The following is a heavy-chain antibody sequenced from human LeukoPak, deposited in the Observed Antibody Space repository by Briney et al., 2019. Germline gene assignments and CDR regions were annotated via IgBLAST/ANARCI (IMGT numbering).Heavy chain of an antibody. J-gene: IGHJ4*02. Sequence: SETLSLTCTISNGSISPHYWSWIRQPPGKGLEWIGYIYSGGSNNYNPSLKSRVTISLDTSKNQFSLRLNSMTAADTAIYYCARGTMAEGDFDSWGQGTLVAVSS. D-gene: IGHD5-24*01. CDR1: NGSISPHY. CDR3: ARGTMAEGDFDS. CDR2: IYSGGSN. V-gene: IGHV4-59*11.